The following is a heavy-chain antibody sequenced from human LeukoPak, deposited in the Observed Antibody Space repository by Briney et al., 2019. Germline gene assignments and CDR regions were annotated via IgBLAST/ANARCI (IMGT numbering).Heavy chain of an antibody. CDR3: AKDISGSYYDY. J-gene: IGHJ4*02. CDR1: GFTFSSYG. D-gene: IGHD1-26*01. CDR2: IRYDGSNK. V-gene: IGHV3-30*02. Sequence: GGSLRRSCAASGFTFSSYGMHWVRQAPGKGLKWVAFIRYDGSNKYYAGSVKGRFTISRDNSKNTLYLQMTSLRAEDTAVYYCAKDISGSYYDYWGPGTLVTVSS.